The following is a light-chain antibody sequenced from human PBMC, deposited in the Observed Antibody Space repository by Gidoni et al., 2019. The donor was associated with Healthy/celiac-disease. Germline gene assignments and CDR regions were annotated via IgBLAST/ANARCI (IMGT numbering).Light chain of an antibody. V-gene: IGLV1-40*01. CDR3: QSYDSSLSGSGV. J-gene: IGLJ2*01. CDR1: SSNIRAGDD. CDR2: GNS. Sequence: QSVLTQPPSVSGAPGQRVTISCTGRSSNIRAGDDVHWYQHPPGTAPKLLIYGNSKRPSGVPDRFSGSKSGTSASLAITGLQAEDEADYYCQSYDSSLSGSGVFGGGTKLTVL.